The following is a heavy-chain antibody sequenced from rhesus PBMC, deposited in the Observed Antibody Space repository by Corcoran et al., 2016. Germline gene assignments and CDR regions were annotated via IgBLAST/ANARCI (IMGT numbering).Heavy chain of an antibody. CDR1: GGSISDSYY. Sequence: QVQLQESGPGLVKPSETLSLTCAVSGGSISDSYYWNWIRQPPGKGLEWIGNIYGNSSSTYSHPSLTSRVTISKVTSKNQFFLKLSSVTAADTAVYYWARRNKRGFDFDYWGQGVLVTVSS. V-gene: IGHV4S9*01. J-gene: IGHJ4*01. D-gene: IGHD1-20*01. CDR3: ARRNKRGFDFDY. CDR2: IYGNSSST.